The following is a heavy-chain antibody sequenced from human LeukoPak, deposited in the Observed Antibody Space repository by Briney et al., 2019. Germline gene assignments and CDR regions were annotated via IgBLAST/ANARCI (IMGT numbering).Heavy chain of an antibody. CDR3: AKAPVTTCRGAYCYPFDY. Sequence: GGSLRLSCAASGFTVSSNFMSWVRQAPGKGLEWVSAISDSGNTYHADSVKGRFTISRDSSKNTLFLQMNRLRPEDAAVYYCAKAPVTTCRGAYCYPFDYWGQGTLVTVSS. CDR2: ISDSGNT. CDR1: GFTVSSNF. J-gene: IGHJ4*02. V-gene: IGHV3-53*01. D-gene: IGHD2-21*01.